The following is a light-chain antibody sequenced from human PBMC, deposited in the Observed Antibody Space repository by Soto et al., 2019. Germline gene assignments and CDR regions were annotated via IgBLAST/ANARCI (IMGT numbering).Light chain of an antibody. CDR2: DAS. V-gene: IGKV3-11*01. CDR1: QSVSSY. J-gene: IGKJ2*01. Sequence: EIVLTQSPATLSLSPGERATLSCRASQSVSSYLAWYQQKRGQAPRLLIYDASNRATGVPARFRGSGSGTDFTLTISSLDPEDFAVYYCQHRSNWPPYTFGQGTKLEI. CDR3: QHRSNWPPYT.